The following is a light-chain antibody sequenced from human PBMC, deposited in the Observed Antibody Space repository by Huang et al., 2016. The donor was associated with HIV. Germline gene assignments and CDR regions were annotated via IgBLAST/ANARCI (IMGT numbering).Light chain of an antibody. CDR2: AAS. V-gene: IGKV3-15*01. CDR1: HSVSSN. CDR3: QQYNNWPPEIT. Sequence: ELLMPQSPATWSVSPGERATLSCRASHSVSSNFAWYQQQPGQAPRLLIYAASTRATGIPARFSGSGSGTEFTLTISSLQSEDFAVYYCQQYNNWPPEITFGQGTRLEIK. J-gene: IGKJ5*01.